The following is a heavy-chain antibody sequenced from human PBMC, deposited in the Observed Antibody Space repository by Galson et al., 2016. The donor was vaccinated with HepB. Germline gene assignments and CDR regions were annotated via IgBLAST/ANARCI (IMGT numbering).Heavy chain of an antibody. V-gene: IGHV3-74*01. D-gene: IGHD1-26*01. CDR2: ITSDGSTT. Sequence: SLRLSCAASGFAFDDYAMHWVRQAPGKGLVWVSRITSDGSTTTYADSVKGRFTISRDNTKNTLYLQMNSLRAEDTAVYYCVRRREKDYWGQGTLVTVSS. CDR3: VRRREKDY. J-gene: IGHJ4*02. CDR1: GFAFDDYA.